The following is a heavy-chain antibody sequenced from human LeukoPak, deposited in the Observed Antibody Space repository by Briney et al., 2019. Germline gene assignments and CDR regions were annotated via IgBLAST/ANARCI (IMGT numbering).Heavy chain of an antibody. J-gene: IGHJ4*02. Sequence: SETLSLTCTVSSGSINTSNYYWGWIRQPPGKGLEWIGNIFYRGGTYYSPSLKSRVTISLDTSRNQFSLNLNSVTAADTAVYYCAKDRSIGTYYTFDHWGQGTLVSVSS. D-gene: IGHD1-26*01. V-gene: IGHV4-39*07. CDR2: IFYRGGT. CDR1: SGSINTSNYY. CDR3: AKDRSIGTYYTFDH.